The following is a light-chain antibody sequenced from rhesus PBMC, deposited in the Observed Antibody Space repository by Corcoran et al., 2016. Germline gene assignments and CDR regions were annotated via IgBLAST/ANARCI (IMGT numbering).Light chain of an antibody. CDR3: QQHYSHPRT. Sequence: DIQMTQSPSSLSASVGDRVTITCRASQTISSFLAWYQQKPGKVPKLLIYAASTLQCGVPSRFSGSGSGTEFPLPIRSLQPEYFATYSCQQHYSHPRTFGHGTKVDIK. J-gene: IGKJ1*01. CDR2: AAS. CDR1: QTISSF. V-gene: IGKV1-44*03.